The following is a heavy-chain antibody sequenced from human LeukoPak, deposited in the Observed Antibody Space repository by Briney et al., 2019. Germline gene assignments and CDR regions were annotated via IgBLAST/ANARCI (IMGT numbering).Heavy chain of an antibody. D-gene: IGHD2-2*01. CDR2: IDSSSSTI. J-gene: IGHJ3*02. CDR3: ATCSTNCYRRKDAFDI. Sequence: PGGSLRLSCEASGFIFSDYNMNWVRQAPGKGLEWLSFIDSSSSTIYYADSVKGRFAISRDNAKNSLFLQMNSLRAEDTAVYYCATCSTNCYRRKDAFDIWGQGTMVTVSS. CDR1: GFIFSDYN. V-gene: IGHV3-48*04.